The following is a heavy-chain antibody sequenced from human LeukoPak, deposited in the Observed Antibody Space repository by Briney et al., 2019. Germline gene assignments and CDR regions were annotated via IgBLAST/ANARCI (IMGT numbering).Heavy chain of an antibody. Sequence: SETLSLTCIVSGGSISSTSYYWGWIRQPPGKGLEWIGSIYHSGSTYYNPSLKSRVTISVDTSKNQFSLKLSSVTAADTAVYYCARGDSSSWSNYFDPWGQGALVTVSS. D-gene: IGHD6-13*01. J-gene: IGHJ5*02. CDR2: IYHSGST. V-gene: IGHV4-39*07. CDR3: ARGDSSSWSNYFDP. CDR1: GGSISSTSYY.